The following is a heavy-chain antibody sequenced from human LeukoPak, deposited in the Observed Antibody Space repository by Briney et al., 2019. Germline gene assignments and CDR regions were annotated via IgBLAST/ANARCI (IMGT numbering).Heavy chain of an antibody. Sequence: SETLSLTCAVYGGSFSGYYWSWIRQPPGKGLEWIGEINHSGSTNYNPSLKSRVTISVDTSKNQFSLKLSSVTAADTAVYYCARGKMVRGGRSKNFDYWGQGTLVTVSS. CDR1: GGSFSGYY. V-gene: IGHV4-34*01. CDR2: INHSGST. D-gene: IGHD3-10*01. CDR3: ARGKMVRGGRSKNFDY. J-gene: IGHJ4*02.